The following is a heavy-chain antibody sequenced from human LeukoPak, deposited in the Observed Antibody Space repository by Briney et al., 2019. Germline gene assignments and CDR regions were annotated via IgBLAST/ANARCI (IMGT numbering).Heavy chain of an antibody. D-gene: IGHD5-24*01. Sequence: PSETLSLTCAVYGGSFSGYYWSWIRQPPGKGLEWIGEINHSGSTNYNPSLKSRVTISVDTSKNQFSLKLSSVTAADTAVYYCARGPLLRDGHHPNAFDIWGQGTMVTVSS. CDR2: INHSGST. J-gene: IGHJ3*02. CDR3: ARGPLLRDGHHPNAFDI. V-gene: IGHV4-34*01. CDR1: GGSFSGYY.